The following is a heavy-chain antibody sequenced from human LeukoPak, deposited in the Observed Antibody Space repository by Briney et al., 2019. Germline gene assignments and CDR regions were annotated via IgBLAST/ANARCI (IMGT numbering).Heavy chain of an antibody. V-gene: IGHV3-33*01. Sequence: GGSLRLSCAASGFTFSNYDIHWVRQTPGKGLEWVAVIWYDGTNKYYADSVKGRFTISRDNSKDTLYLQMNSLRAEDTAVYYCATLGSGTYYSLYYFDYWGQGTLVTVSS. CDR2: IWYDGTNK. D-gene: IGHD3-10*01. CDR1: GFTFSNYD. J-gene: IGHJ4*02. CDR3: ATLGSGTYYSLYYFDY.